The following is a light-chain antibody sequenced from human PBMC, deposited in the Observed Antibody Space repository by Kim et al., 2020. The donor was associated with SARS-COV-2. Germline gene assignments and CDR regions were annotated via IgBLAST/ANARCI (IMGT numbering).Light chain of an antibody. CDR3: QQYASAPQT. Sequence: FSPGERVTLSCRASQSVSSNYLAWYQQNPGQAPRLLIYDASSRATGIPDRFSGSGSGTDFTLTISRLEPEDFAVYYCQQYASAPQTFGQGTKLEI. V-gene: IGKV3-20*01. CDR2: DAS. CDR1: QSVSSNY. J-gene: IGKJ2*01.